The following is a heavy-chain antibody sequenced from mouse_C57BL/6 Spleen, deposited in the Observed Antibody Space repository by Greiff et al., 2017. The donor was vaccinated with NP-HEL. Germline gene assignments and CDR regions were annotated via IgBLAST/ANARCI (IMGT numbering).Heavy chain of an antibody. CDR1: GYTFTSYW. CDR2: IDPNSGGT. V-gene: IGHV1-72*01. J-gene: IGHJ1*03. CDR3: ASFYYGNYRYFDV. Sequence: QVQLKQPGAELVKPGASVKLSCKASGYTFTSYWMHWVKQRPGRGLEWIGRIDPNSGGTKYNEKFKSKATLTVDKPSSTAYMQLSSLTSEDSAVYYCASFYYGNYRYFDVWGTGTTVTVSS. D-gene: IGHD2-1*01.